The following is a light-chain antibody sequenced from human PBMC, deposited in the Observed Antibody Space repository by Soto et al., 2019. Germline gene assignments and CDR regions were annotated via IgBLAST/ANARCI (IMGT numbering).Light chain of an antibody. CDR1: SRDVGGYNS. CDR3: SSYTSGSALYV. J-gene: IGLJ1*01. CDR2: EVT. Sequence: QSVLTQPASVSGSPGQSITISCTGTSRDVGGYNSVSWYQQHPGKAPKLMIYEVTNRPSGVSNRFSGSKSGNTASLTISGLQAEDEADYYCSSYTSGSALYVFGTGTKATV. V-gene: IGLV2-14*01.